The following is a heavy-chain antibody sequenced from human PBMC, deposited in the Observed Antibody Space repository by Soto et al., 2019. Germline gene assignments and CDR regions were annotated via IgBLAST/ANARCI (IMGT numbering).Heavy chain of an antibody. Sequence: ASVKVSCKVSGYTLTELSMHWVRQAPGKGLEWMGGFDPEDGETIYAQKFQGRVTMTEDTSTDTAYMELSSLRSEDTAVYYYDSSGYYDFDYWGQGTLVTVSS. D-gene: IGHD3-22*01. V-gene: IGHV1-24*01. J-gene: IGHJ4*02. CDR2: FDPEDGET. CDR1: GYTLTELS. CDR3: DSSGYYDFDY.